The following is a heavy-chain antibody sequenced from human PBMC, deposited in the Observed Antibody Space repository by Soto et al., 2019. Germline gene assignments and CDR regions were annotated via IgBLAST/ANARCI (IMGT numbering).Heavy chain of an antibody. J-gene: IGHJ3*02. D-gene: IGHD6-13*01. CDR1: GFTFSSYS. Sequence: GWSLRLSCAASGFTFSSYSMNWVRQAPGKGLEWVSSISSSSSYIYYADSVKGRFTISRDNAKNSLYLQMNSLRAEDTAVYYCATERYRYSSRAPDAFDIWGQGTMVTVSS. CDR3: ATERYRYSSRAPDAFDI. V-gene: IGHV3-21*01. CDR2: ISSSSSYI.